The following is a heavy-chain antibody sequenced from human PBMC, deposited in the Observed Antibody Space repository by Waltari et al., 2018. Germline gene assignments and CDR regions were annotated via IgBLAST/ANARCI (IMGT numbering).Heavy chain of an antibody. CDR2: IIPIFGTA. CDR3: TRHPDMGLRGREYYYYYMDV. D-gene: IGHD2-15*01. J-gene: IGHJ6*03. V-gene: IGHV1-69*08. Sequence: QVQLVQSGAEVKKPGSSVKVSCKASGGTFSSYAISWVRQAPGQGLEWMGRIIPIFGTANYAQKFQGRVTITADKSTSTAYMELSSLRSEDTAVYYCTRHPDMGLRGREYYYYYMDVWGKGTTVTVSS. CDR1: GGTFSSYA.